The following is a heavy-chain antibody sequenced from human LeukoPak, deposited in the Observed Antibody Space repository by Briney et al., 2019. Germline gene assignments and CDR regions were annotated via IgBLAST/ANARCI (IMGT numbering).Heavy chain of an antibody. V-gene: IGHV3-15*01. Sequence: GGSLRLSCAASGISFSDAWMSWARQAPGKGLECVGRIKTKTDGGTTDYAEAVKGRFTISRDDSKNQLYLQMNSLRTEDTAVYYCTTGDYEYAFDIWGQGTMVTVSS. CDR2: IKTKTDGGTT. CDR1: GISFSDAW. D-gene: IGHD4-17*01. J-gene: IGHJ3*02. CDR3: TTGDYEYAFDI.